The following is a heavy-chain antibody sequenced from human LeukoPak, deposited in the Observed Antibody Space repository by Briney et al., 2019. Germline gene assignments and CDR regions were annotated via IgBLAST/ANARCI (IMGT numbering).Heavy chain of an antibody. V-gene: IGHV4-39*01. CDR3: ARQLVAAADHFDY. Sequence: SETLSLTCTVSGGSISSSSYYWGWIRQPQGKGLEWIVSIYYSGSTYYNPSLKSRVTISVDTSKNQFSLKLSSVTAADTAVYYCARQLVAAADHFDYWGQGTLVTVSS. CDR1: GGSISSSSYY. J-gene: IGHJ4*02. D-gene: IGHD6-13*01. CDR2: IYYSGST.